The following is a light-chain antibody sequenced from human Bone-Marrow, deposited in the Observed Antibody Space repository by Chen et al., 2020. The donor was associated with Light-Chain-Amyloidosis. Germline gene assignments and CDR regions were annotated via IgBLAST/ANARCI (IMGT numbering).Light chain of an antibody. CDR1: QSVSSY. V-gene: IGKV3-11*01. CDR2: DAS. CDR3: QQRSSWPTT. Sequence: EIVLTQSPATLSLPLGERATLSCSASQSVSSYLAWYQHKPGQAPRLLIYDASNRATGIPARFSGSGSGTDFTLTISSLEPEDFAVYYCQQRSSWPTTFGQGTRLEI. J-gene: IGKJ5*01.